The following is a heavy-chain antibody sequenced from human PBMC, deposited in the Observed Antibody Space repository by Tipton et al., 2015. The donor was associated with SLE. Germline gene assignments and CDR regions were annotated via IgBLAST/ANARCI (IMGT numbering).Heavy chain of an antibody. V-gene: IGHV3-9*01. CDR1: GFTFDDYA. J-gene: IGHJ4*02. CDR2: ISWNSGSI. CDR3: AKEEGD. Sequence: QLVQSGGGLVQPGRSLRLSCAASGFTFDDYAMHWVRQAPGKGLEWVSGISWNSGSIGYADSVKGRFTISRDNAKNSLYLQMNGLRAEDTALYYCAKEEGDWGQGTLVTVSS.